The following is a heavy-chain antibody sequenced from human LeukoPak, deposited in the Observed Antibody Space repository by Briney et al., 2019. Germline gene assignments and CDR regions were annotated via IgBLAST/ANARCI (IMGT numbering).Heavy chain of an antibody. CDR3: ARHSPTYDFWLDY. CDR2: IYYSGST. D-gene: IGHD3-3*01. Sequence: SETLSLTCTVSGGSISSSSYYWGWIRQPPGKGLEWIGSIYYSGSTYYNPSLKSRVTISVDTSKNQFSLKLSSVTAADTAVYYCARHSPTYDFWLDYWGQGTLVTVSS. V-gene: IGHV4-39*01. J-gene: IGHJ4*02. CDR1: GGSISSSSYY.